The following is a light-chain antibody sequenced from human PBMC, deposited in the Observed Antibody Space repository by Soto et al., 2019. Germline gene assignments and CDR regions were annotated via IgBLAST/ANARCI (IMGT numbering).Light chain of an antibody. V-gene: IGKV1-33*01. Sequence: DIQMTQSPSSLSASVGDSVTITCQASQDIYDYLNWYQHKTGKAPRLLIYAASNLETGVTSRFSGSTPGPDLTFPIDSQQPEDLATYYCQQYDNSPMFTFGRGTKVEI. J-gene: IGKJ2*01. CDR3: QQYDNSPMFT. CDR1: QDIYDY. CDR2: AAS.